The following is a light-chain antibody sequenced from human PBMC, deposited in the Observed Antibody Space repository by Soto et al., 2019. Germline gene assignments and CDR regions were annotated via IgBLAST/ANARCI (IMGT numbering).Light chain of an antibody. CDR3: QQYGSSPPEFT. V-gene: IGKV3-20*01. CDR1: QSISSNY. Sequence: EIVLTQSPGTLSLSAGERATLSCRASQSISSNYLAWYQQKPGQAPRLLIFGASYRATGIQDRCSGSGSGTDLTLSISGLEAEDFAVYYCQQYGSSPPEFTFGAGTKVDIK. J-gene: IGKJ3*01. CDR2: GAS.